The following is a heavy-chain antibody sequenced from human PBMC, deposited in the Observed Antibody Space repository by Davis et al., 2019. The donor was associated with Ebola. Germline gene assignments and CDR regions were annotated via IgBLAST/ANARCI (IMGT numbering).Heavy chain of an antibody. Sequence: GESLKISCAASGFTFSDYYMSWIRQAPGKGLEWVSYISSSSSYTNYADSVKGRFTISRDNAKNSLYLQMNSLSAEDTAVYYCARGQKGPAYFDYWGQGTLVTVSS. CDR2: ISSSSSYT. CDR1: GFTFSDYY. D-gene: IGHD2-2*01. J-gene: IGHJ4*02. V-gene: IGHV3-11*06. CDR3: ARGQKGPAYFDY.